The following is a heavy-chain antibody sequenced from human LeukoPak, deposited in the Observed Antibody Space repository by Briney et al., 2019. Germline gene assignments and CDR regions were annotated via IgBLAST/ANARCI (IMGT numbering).Heavy chain of an antibody. CDR1: GYSFTTLW. V-gene: IGHV5-51*01. CDR2: IYPADSDT. CDR3: ARQDSSGWLDP. Sequence: GGSLKISCQGSGYSFTTLWIGWVPPMPGKGLEWMGIIYPADSDTRYSPSFQRQVTISADKSITTAYLQWSSLKASDTAMYYCARQDSSGWLDPWGQGTLVTVSS. D-gene: IGHD6-19*01. J-gene: IGHJ5*02.